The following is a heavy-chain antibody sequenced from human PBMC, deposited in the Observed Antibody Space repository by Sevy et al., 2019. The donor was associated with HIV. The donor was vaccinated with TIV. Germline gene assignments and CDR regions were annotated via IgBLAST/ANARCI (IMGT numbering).Heavy chain of an antibody. CDR3: ATDDRDNSGYHFTY. J-gene: IGHJ4*02. CDR2: TSYDGSSN. CDR1: GFTFSNFA. Sequence: GGSLRLSCAASGFTFSNFAMHWVRQAPGKGLEWVAITSYDGSSNYYAGSVKGRFTISRDNSKHTLYLQMNSLTVEDTAVYYCATDDRDNSGYHFTYWGQGPLVTVSS. V-gene: IGHV3-30-3*01. D-gene: IGHD3-22*01.